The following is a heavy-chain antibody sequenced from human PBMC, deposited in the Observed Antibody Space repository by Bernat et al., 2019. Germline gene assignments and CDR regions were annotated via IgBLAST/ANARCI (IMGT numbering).Heavy chain of an antibody. J-gene: IGHJ6*02. D-gene: IGHD2-2*01. V-gene: IGHV3-30*18. CDR1: GFTFSSYG. CDR2: ISYDGNNK. CDR3: AKPRGYCSSTSFKEYGMDV. Sequence: QVQLVESGGGVVQPGRSLRLSCAASGFTFSSYGIYWVRQTPGKGLEWVAVISYDGNNKYYADSVKGRFTISRDNSKNTLYLQMNSLRAEDTAVYYCAKPRGYCSSTSFKEYGMDVWGQGTTVTVSS.